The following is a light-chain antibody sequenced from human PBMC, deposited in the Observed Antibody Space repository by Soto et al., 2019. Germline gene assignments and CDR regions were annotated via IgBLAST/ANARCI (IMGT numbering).Light chain of an antibody. CDR1: QSISSW. Sequence: DIQMNLSPSTLSAKVGDRVTITCRASQSISSWLAWYQQKPGKAPKLLIYDASSLESGVPSRFSGGGSGTDFTLTINTLQPEDFATYYCQQTYSMSPLTFGGGSKVDIK. CDR2: DAS. J-gene: IGKJ4*01. CDR3: QQTYSMSPLT. V-gene: IGKV1-5*01.